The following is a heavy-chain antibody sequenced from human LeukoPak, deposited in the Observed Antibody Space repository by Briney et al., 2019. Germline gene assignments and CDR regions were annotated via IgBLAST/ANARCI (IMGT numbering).Heavy chain of an antibody. V-gene: IGHV4-4*07. D-gene: IGHD3-22*01. CDR3: AKSNGYGLIDI. CDR1: GGSISSYY. CDR2: IYTSGST. J-gene: IGHJ3*02. Sequence: SETLSLTCTVSGGSISSYYWSWIRQPAGKGLEWIGRIYTSGSTYYSPSLKSRVTISLDTSRNQFSLKLNSVTAADTAVYYCAKSNGYGLIDIWGQGTMVTVSS.